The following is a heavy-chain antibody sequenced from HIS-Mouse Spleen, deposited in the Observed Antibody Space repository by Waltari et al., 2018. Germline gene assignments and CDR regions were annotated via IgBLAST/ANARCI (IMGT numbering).Heavy chain of an antibody. CDR3: AREIPYSSSWYDWYFDL. D-gene: IGHD6-13*01. Sequence: QLQLQESGPGLVKPSETLSLTCTVSGGSISSSSYYWGWIRQPPGKGLEWIGSIYYSGSTHYHPSLKSRVTISVGTAKNQFSLKLSSVTAADTAVYYCAREIPYSSSWYDWYFDLWGRGTLVTVSS. CDR1: GGSISSSSYY. J-gene: IGHJ2*01. V-gene: IGHV4-39*07. CDR2: IYYSGST.